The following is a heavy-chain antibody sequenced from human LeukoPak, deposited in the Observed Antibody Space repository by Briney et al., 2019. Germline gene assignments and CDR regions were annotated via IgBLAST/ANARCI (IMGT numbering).Heavy chain of an antibody. Sequence: SETLSLTCTVSGASVSSGDYHWSWVRQAPGKGLESIGHNQNPSYNPSLKSRVVISIHTSRNQFSLTLNTVTAADTATYFCVTYFVNGGGRGHWGPGALVTVSS. CDR1: GASVSSGDYH. CDR3: VTYFVNGGGRGH. V-gene: IGHV4-61*08. J-gene: IGHJ4*02. CDR2: HNQNP. D-gene: IGHD3-9*01.